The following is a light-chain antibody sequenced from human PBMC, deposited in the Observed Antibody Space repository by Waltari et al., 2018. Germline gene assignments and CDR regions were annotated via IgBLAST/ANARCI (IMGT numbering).Light chain of an antibody. CDR3: QHYVRLPAT. Sequence: IVLTQSPGPLSLSPGERATLSGRASQSVGRTLAWYQQKTGQAPRLLIYGASNRATGIPDRFSGSGSGTEFSLTISRLDPEDFAVYYCQHYVRLPATFGQGTKVEMK. CDR1: QSVGRT. V-gene: IGKV3-20*01. CDR2: GAS. J-gene: IGKJ1*01.